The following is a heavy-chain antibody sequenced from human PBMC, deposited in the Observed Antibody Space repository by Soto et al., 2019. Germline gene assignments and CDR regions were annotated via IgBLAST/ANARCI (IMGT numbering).Heavy chain of an antibody. J-gene: IGHJ6*03. CDR1: GFTFSSYA. CDR2: ISGSGGST. Sequence: EVQLLESGGGLVQPGGSLRLSCAASGFTFSSYAMSWVRQAPGKGLEWVSAISGSGGSTYYADSVKGRFTISRDNSKNTLYLQMNSRRAEDTAVYYCAKPGKPRGKPGAPSLYYMDVCGQGTTVNDSS. CDR3: AKPGKPRGKPGAPSLYYMDV. D-gene: IGHD7-27*01. V-gene: IGHV3-23*01.